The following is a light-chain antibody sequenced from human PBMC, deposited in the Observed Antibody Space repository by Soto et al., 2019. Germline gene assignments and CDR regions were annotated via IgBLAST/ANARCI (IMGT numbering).Light chain of an antibody. CDR1: QSISNN. CDR3: KQYNNWPQT. V-gene: IGKV3-15*01. J-gene: IGKJ1*01. Sequence: EIVLTQSPGTLSLSPGERVTLSCRASQSISNNVAWYQQKAGQAPRLLIYDASTRAADIQARFSGGGSGTEFTLTISSLQSEDFAEYHCKQYNNWPQTFGQGTKVDI. CDR2: DAS.